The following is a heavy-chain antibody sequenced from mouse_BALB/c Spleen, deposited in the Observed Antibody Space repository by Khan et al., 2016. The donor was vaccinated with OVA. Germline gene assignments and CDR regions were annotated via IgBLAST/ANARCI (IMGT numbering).Heavy chain of an antibody. V-gene: IGHV2-5-1*01. J-gene: IGHJ4*01. CDR3: AKHDYVMDY. D-gene: IGHD2-3*01. CDR2: IWRGGST. Sequence: VQLKESGPSLVQPSQSLSITCTVSGFSLTSYGVHWVRQSPGKGLEWLGLIWRGGSTDYNAAFMSRLNITKDNSKNQVFFNMNNLQPDDTAIYYCAKHDYVMDYWGQGTSVTVSS. CDR1: GFSLTSYG.